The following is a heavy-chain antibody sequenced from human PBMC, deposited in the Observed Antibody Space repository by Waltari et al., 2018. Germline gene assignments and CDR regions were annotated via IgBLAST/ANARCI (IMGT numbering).Heavy chain of an antibody. CDR3: ARHVSVWTGTGGMDV. Sequence: QLQLQESGPGLVKPSETLSLTCTVSGGSISSSCYYWGWIRQPPGKGLEWIVSIYYSGSTYYNPSLKSRVTISVDTSKNQFSLKLGSVTAADTAVYYCARHVSVWTGTGGMDVWGQGTTVTVSS. D-gene: IGHD1-1*01. J-gene: IGHJ6*02. V-gene: IGHV4-39*01. CDR1: GGSISSSCYY. CDR2: IYYSGST.